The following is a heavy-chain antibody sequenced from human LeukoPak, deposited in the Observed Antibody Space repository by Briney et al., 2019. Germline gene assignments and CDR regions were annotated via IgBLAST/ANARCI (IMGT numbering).Heavy chain of an antibody. CDR3: ARRPYRSSWYYFDY. J-gene: IGHJ4*02. CDR1: GLTFSDYY. V-gene: IGHV3-11*04. CDR2: ICGSGSSI. D-gene: IGHD6-13*01. Sequence: PGGSLRLSCAASGLTFSDYYMSWIRQAPGKGLEWVSYICGSGSSIFYADSVKGRFTISRDNAKNSLYLQMKSLRAEDTAVYYCARRPYRSSWYYFDYWGQGTLVTVSS.